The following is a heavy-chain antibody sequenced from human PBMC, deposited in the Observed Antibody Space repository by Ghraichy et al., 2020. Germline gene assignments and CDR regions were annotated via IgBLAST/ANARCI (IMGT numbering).Heavy chain of an antibody. CDR2: IYYSGST. Sequence: SQTLSLTCTVSGGSISSYYWSWIRQPPGKGLEWIGYIYYSGSTNYNPSLKSRVTISVDTSKNQFSLKLSSVTAADTAVYYCARAGDYYYYYGMDVWGQGTTVTVSS. CDR3: ARAGDYYYYYGMDV. D-gene: IGHD1-14*01. J-gene: IGHJ6*02. CDR1: GGSISSYY. V-gene: IGHV4-59*01.